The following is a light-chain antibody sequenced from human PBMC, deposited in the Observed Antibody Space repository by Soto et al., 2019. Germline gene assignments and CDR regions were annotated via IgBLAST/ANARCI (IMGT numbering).Light chain of an antibody. CDR1: EPISTY. Sequence: DIQMSQSPSSLSASVGDRVTITCRSSEPISTYLNWYQQRRGKAPNLLIYTASRLQTGVPSRFSGSGSGTDFTLTISNLQPEDFATFSCQQSYSTPPTFGQGTMVDIK. CDR2: TAS. CDR3: QQSYSTPPT. J-gene: IGKJ1*01. V-gene: IGKV1-39*01.